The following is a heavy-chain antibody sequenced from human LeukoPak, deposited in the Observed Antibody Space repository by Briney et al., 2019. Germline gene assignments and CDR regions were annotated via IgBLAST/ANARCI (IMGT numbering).Heavy chain of an antibody. Sequence: ASVNVSCKASGYTFTGYYMHWVRQAPGEGLEWMGWINPNSGDTNYAQKFKGRVTMTRDTSISAAYMELSSLRFDDTAVYYCSRAADVVLVPPSDDWGQGTLVNVSS. CDR1: GYTFTGYY. CDR2: INPNSGDT. J-gene: IGHJ4*02. CDR3: SRAADVVLVPPSDD. D-gene: IGHD2-8*02. V-gene: IGHV1-2*02.